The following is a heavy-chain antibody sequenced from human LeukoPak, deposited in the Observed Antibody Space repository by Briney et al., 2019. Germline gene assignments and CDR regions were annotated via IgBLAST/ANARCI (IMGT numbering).Heavy chain of an antibody. V-gene: IGHV3-23*01. CDR1: GFAFSSYA. D-gene: IGHD3-9*01. J-gene: IGHJ4*02. CDR3: AKDQGSDILTGQDVFDY. CDR2: ISGSGGST. Sequence: GGSLRLSCAASGFAFSSYALIWVRQAPGKGLEWVSAISGSGGSTYYADSVKRRFTISTDNSKNTLYLQMNSLRAADTAVYYCAKDQGSDILTGQDVFDYWGQGTLVTVSS.